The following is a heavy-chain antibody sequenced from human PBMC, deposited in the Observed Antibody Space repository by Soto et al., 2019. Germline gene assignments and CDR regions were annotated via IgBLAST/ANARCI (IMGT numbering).Heavy chain of an antibody. V-gene: IGHV4-30-4*01. D-gene: IGHD3-16*02. CDR3: ASRYRY. CDR2: IDNSGST. Sequence: TSETLSLTCTVSGGSISSGDYYWSWIRQPPGRGLEWIGYIDNSGSTYYNPSLESRLTISVDTSKNQFSLKLSSVTVADTAVYYCASRYRYWGQGTLVTVSS. J-gene: IGHJ4*02. CDR1: GGSISSGDYY.